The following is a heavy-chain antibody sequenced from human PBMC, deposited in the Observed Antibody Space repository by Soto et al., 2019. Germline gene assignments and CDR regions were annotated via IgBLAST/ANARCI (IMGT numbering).Heavy chain of an antibody. J-gene: IGHJ6*02. CDR3: AKGFSSSACMDV. CDR2: ISYDGSNK. Sequence: QVQLVESGGGMVQPGRSLRLSCAASGFTFTRYGMHWVRQAPGKGLEWVAVISYDGSNKYYADSAKGRFTISRDNSKNTVYLQMNSLRAEDTAVYYCAKGFSSSACMDVWGQGTTVTVSS. D-gene: IGHD6-19*01. CDR1: GFTFTRYG. V-gene: IGHV3-30*18.